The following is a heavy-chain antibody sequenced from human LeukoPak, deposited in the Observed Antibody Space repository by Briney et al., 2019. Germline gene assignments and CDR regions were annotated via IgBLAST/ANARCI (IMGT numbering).Heavy chain of an antibody. V-gene: IGHV3-23*01. CDR1: GFTFSSYA. Sequence: GGSLRLSCAASGFTFSSYAMSWVRQAPGKGLEWVSGISGSGDSTYYADSVKGRFTISRDNSKNTLYLQMNSLRAEDTAVYYCAKNLDYRGNGFWGQGTLVTVSA. CDR3: AKNLDYRGNGF. J-gene: IGHJ4*02. D-gene: IGHD4-23*01. CDR2: ISGSGDST.